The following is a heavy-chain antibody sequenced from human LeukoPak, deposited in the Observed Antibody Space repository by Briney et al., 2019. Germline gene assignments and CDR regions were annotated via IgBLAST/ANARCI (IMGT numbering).Heavy chain of an antibody. D-gene: IGHD6-13*01. CDR3: ARDYSSSDFDY. J-gene: IGHJ4*02. CDR1: GYTFTGYY. V-gene: IGHV1-18*04. CDR2: ISAYNGNT. Sequence: ASVKVSCKASGYTFTGYYMHWVRQAPGQGLEWMGWISAYNGNTNYAQKLQGRVTMTTDTSTSTAYMELRSLRSDDTAVYYCARDYSSSDFDYWGQGTLVTVSS.